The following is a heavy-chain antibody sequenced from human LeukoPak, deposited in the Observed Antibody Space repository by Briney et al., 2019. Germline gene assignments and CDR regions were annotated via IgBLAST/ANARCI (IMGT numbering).Heavy chain of an antibody. D-gene: IGHD1-26*01. Sequence: SETLSLTCAVSGYSTSSGYYWGWIRQPPGKGLEWIGSIYHSGSTYYNPSLKSRVTISVDTSKNQFSLKLSSVTAADTAVYYCARIYSGKGEIDYWGQGTLVTVSS. CDR3: ARIYSGKGEIDY. J-gene: IGHJ4*02. CDR2: IYHSGST. CDR1: GYSTSSGYY. V-gene: IGHV4-38-2*01.